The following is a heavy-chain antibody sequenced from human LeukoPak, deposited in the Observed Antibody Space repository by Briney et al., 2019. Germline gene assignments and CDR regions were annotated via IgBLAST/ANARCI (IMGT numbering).Heavy chain of an antibody. CDR2: IYTSGST. D-gene: IGHD3-3*01. V-gene: IGHV4-61*02. Sequence: TLSLTCTVFGGSISSGSYYWSWIRQPAGKGLEWIGRIYTSGSTNYDPSLKSRVTISVDTSKNQFSLKLSSVTAADTAVYYCAKAEGYDFWSGYLFDYWGQGTLVTVSS. CDR3: AKAEGYDFWSGYLFDY. J-gene: IGHJ4*02. CDR1: GGSISSGSYY.